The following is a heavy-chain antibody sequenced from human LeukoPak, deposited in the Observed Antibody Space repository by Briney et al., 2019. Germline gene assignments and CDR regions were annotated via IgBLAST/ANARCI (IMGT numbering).Heavy chain of an antibody. J-gene: IGHJ4*02. CDR3: AREVAAAGALDY. V-gene: IGHV3-11*06. CDR1: GFTFSDYY. Sequence: GGSLRLSCAASGFTFSDYYMSWIRQAPGKGLEWVSYISSSNSYTNYADSVKGRFTISRDNAKNSLYLQMNSLRAEDTAVYYCAREVAAAGALDYWGQGTLVTVSS. D-gene: IGHD6-13*01. CDR2: ISSSNSYT.